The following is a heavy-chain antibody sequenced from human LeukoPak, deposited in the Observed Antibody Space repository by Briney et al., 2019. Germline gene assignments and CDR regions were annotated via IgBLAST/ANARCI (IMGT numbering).Heavy chain of an antibody. D-gene: IGHD4-17*01. CDR3: ARLGARQMLEY. V-gene: IGHV3-7*01. CDR1: AFTFSSYW. Sequence: QAGGSLRLSCAASAFTFSSYWMSWVRQAPGKGLEWVANIKQDGGQIYYLESVKGRFTVSRDNAKNSLYLQMNSLRAEDTAVYYCARLGARQMLEYWGQGTLVTVSS. J-gene: IGHJ4*02. CDR2: IKQDGGQI.